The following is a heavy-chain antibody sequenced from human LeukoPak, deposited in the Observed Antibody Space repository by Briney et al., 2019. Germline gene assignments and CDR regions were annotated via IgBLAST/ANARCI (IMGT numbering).Heavy chain of an antibody. CDR2: IYHSGST. Sequence: SETLSLTCAVSGGSISSGGYSWSWIRQPPGKGLEWIGYIYHSGSTYYNPSLKSRVTISVDTSKNQFSLKLSSVTAADTAVYYCARRGYSGPFDYWGQGTLVTVSS. CDR3: ARRGYSGPFDY. V-gene: IGHV4-30-2*01. D-gene: IGHD5-12*01. CDR1: GGSISSGGYS. J-gene: IGHJ4*02.